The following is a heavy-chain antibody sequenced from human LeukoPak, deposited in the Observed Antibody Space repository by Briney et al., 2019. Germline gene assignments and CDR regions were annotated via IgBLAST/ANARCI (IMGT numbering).Heavy chain of an antibody. CDR3: AKAPLGRCTGVICYYFDY. CDR1: GFTFSNSE. D-gene: IGHD2-15*01. J-gene: IGHJ4*02. V-gene: IGHV3-23*01. Sequence: PGGSLRLSCIASGFTFSNSEMNWVRQAPGKGLEWVSAISGSDAGTYYADSVKGRFTISRDNSKNTLYLQINSLRAEDAAVYYCAKAPLGRCTGVICYYFDYWGQGTLVTVSS. CDR2: ISGSDAGT.